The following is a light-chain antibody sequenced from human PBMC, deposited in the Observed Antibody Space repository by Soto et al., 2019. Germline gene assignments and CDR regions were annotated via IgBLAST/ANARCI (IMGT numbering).Light chain of an antibody. V-gene: IGKV2-28*01. CDR1: QSLLHSNGYNY. CDR3: MQALQTPWT. Sequence: DLVMTQSPLSLPVTPGEPASISCRSSQSLLHSNGYNYLDWYLQKPGQSPQLLIYLGSNRASGVPDRFSGSGSGTHFTLKISRVEAEDVGVYYCMQALQTPWTFGQGTRVEIK. J-gene: IGKJ1*01. CDR2: LGS.